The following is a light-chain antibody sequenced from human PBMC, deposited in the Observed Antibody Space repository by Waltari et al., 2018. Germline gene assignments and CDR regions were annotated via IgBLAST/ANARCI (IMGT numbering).Light chain of an antibody. CDR2: WAS. CDR3: QQYYDAPRT. V-gene: IGKV4-1*01. J-gene: IGKJ1*01. Sequence: DIVMTQSPDSLAVSLGERATINCKSSQSVLYSSNNKNCLAWYRQKPGQPPKLLIYWASTRESGVPDRFSGSGSGTDFTLTIGSLQAEDVAVYYCQQYYDAPRTFGQGTKVEIK. CDR1: QSVLYSSNNKNC.